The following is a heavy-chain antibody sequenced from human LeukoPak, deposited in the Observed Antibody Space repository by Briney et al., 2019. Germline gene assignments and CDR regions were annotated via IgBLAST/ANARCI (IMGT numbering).Heavy chain of an antibody. D-gene: IGHD2-21*02. CDR1: GYTFTSYG. J-gene: IGHJ5*02. V-gene: IGHV1-18*01. Sequence: ASVKVSCKASGYTFTSYGISWVRQAPGQGLEWMGWISAYNGNTNYAQKLQGRVTMTTDTSTSTAYTELRSLRSDDTAAYYCARDAPLGVTNWFDPWGQGTLVTVSS. CDR3: ARDAPLGVTNWFDP. CDR2: ISAYNGNT.